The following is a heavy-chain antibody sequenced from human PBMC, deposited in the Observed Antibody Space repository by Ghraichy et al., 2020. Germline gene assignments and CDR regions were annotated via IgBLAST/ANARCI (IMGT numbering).Heavy chain of an antibody. CDR1: GFTFSSSA. D-gene: IGHD5-18*01. CDR2: ISDSGGST. Sequence: GGSLRLSCAASGFTFSSSAMSWVRQAPGKGLEWVSTISDSGGSTYYADSVKGRFTISRDNSKNTLYLQMNSLRAEDTAVYYCATQGDYGYYSLLGFDPWGQGTLVTVSS. V-gene: IGHV3-23*01. J-gene: IGHJ5*02. CDR3: ATQGDYGYYSLLGFDP.